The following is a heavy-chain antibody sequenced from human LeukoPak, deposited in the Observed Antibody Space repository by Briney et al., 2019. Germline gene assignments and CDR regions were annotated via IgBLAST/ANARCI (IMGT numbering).Heavy chain of an antibody. J-gene: IGHJ4*02. Sequence: SETLSLTCAVYGGSFSGYYWSWIRQPPGKGLEWIGEINHSGSTNYNPSLKSRVTISVDTSKNQFSLKLSSVTAADTAVYYCASVSLGSYSKDDWGQGTLVTVSS. D-gene: IGHD1-26*01. CDR2: INHSGST. CDR1: GGSFSGYY. CDR3: ASVSLGSYSKDD. V-gene: IGHV4-34*01.